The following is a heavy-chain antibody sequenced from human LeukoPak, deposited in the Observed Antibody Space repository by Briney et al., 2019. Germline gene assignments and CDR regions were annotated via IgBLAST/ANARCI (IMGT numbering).Heavy chain of an antibody. Sequence: ASVKVSCMASGYAFPTSGITWVRQATGRGLEWIGWISAVNGITSYAEKFLDRVTMTTDTATSTAYMELGSLTSDDTAVYFCTRSLVFWGQGTQVTVSP. CDR2: ISAVNGIT. J-gene: IGHJ4*02. CDR1: GYAFPTSG. CDR3: TRSLVF. D-gene: IGHD3-10*01. V-gene: IGHV1-18*01.